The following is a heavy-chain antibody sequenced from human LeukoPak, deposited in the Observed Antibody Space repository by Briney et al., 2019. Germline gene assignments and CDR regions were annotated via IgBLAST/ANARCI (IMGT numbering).Heavy chain of an antibody. Sequence: GASLKTSSKGSGYSFTSYWNGWVRQMPGKGLGWVGIIYTCDSDTRYSKSFQGQVTISADKSISTAYLQWSSLKASDTAMYYCARLSHCRSTSCYLYLDYWGQGTLVTVSS. CDR3: ARLSHCRSTSCYLYLDY. CDR2: IYTCDSDT. CDR1: GYSFTSYW. D-gene: IGHD2-2*01. J-gene: IGHJ4*02. V-gene: IGHV5-51*01.